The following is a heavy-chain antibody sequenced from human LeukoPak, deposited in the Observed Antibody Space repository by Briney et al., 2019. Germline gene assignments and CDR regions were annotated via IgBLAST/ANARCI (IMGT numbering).Heavy chain of an antibody. J-gene: IGHJ5*02. V-gene: IGHV3-66*04. CDR2: IYSGGST. Sequence: GGSLRLSCAASGFTVSSNYMTWVRQAPGKGLEWVSVIYSGGSTYYADSVKGRFTISRDNSKNTLYLQMNSLRAEDTAAYYCARPYDSSTYSASWGQGTLVTVSS. D-gene: IGHD3-22*01. CDR3: ARPYDSSTYSAS. CDR1: GFTVSSNY.